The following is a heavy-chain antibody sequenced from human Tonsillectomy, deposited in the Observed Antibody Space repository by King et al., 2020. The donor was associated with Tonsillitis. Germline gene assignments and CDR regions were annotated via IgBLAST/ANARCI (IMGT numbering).Heavy chain of an antibody. CDR1: GFTLSSYG. CDR2: INQDGRGK. D-gene: IGHD2-15*01. J-gene: IGHJ4*02. V-gene: IGHV3-7*01. CDR3: ARDAYCSGGSCYIY. Sequence: VQLVESGGGLVQPGGSLRLSCGVSGFTLSSYGMTWVRQAPGKGREWVANINQDGRGKNYVDSVKGRFTISRDNAENSLSLQMNSLRAEDTAVYYCARDAYCSGGSCYIYWGQGTLVTVSP.